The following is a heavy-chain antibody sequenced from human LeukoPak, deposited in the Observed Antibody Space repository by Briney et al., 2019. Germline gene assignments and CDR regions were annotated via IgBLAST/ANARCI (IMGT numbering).Heavy chain of an antibody. CDR1: GGSFSGYY. Sequence: SETLSLTCAVYGGSFSGYYWSWIRQPPGKGLEWIGEINHSGSTNYNPSLKSRVTISVDTSKNQFSLKLSSVTAADTAVYYCARAEVYCSSTSCYSGWFDPWGQGTLVTVSS. CDR2: INHSGST. J-gene: IGHJ5*02. CDR3: ARAEVYCSSTSCYSGWFDP. D-gene: IGHD2-2*01. V-gene: IGHV4-34*01.